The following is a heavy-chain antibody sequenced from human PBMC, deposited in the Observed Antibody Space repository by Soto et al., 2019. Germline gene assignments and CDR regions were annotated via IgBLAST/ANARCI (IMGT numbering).Heavy chain of an antibody. CDR1: GGSISSGGYY. V-gene: IGHV4-31*03. Sequence: PSETLSLTCTVSGGSISSGGYYWSWIRQHPGKGLEWIGYIYYSGSTYYNPSLKSRVTISVDTSKNQFSLKLSSVTAADTAVYYCAREAKTLRGAFDIWGQGTMVTVSS. J-gene: IGHJ3*02. CDR3: AREAKTLRGAFDI. D-gene: IGHD3-3*01. CDR2: IYYSGST.